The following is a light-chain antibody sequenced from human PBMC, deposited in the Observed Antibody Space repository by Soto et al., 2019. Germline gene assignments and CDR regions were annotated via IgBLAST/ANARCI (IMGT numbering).Light chain of an antibody. CDR3: QHYGISPFT. V-gene: IGKV3-20*01. CDR1: QTVTSSY. J-gene: IGKJ3*01. CDR2: GAS. Sequence: EIVLTQSPGTLSLSRGERATLSCRASQTVTSSYLAWYQQKPGQAPRLLIYGASSRATGIPDRFSGSGSGTEFTLTISRLEPEDFAVYYCQHYGISPFTFGPGTKVEFK.